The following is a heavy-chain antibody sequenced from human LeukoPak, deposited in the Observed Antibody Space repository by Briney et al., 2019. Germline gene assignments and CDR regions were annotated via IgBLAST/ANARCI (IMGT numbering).Heavy chain of an antibody. CDR3: ARARIVVVTAILGY. Sequence: GASVKVSCKASGYTFTGYYMHWVRQAPGQGLEWMGGINPNSGGTNYAQKFQGRVTMTRDTSISTAYMELSRLRSDDTAVYYCARARIVVVTAILGYWGQGTLVTVSS. J-gene: IGHJ4*02. CDR1: GYTFTGYY. CDR2: INPNSGGT. V-gene: IGHV1-2*02. D-gene: IGHD2-21*02.